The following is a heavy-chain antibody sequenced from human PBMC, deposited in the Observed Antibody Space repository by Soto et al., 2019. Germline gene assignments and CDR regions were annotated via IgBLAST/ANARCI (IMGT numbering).Heavy chain of an antibody. J-gene: IGHJ4*02. CDR2: INTDGSIT. CDR1: GLIFSNYK. Sequence: EVQLVESGGGLVQPGGSLRLSCAASGLIFSNYKMHWVRQPPGKGLVWVSRINTDGSITDYADSVKGRFTVSRDNAKNTMYLQMNSLRADDTAVYYCARDTNGLHYWGQGTLVTVSS. V-gene: IGHV3-74*01. CDR3: ARDTNGLHY. D-gene: IGHD2-8*01.